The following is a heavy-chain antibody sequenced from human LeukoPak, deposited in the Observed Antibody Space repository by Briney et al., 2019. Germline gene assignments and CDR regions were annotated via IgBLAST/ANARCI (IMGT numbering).Heavy chain of an antibody. J-gene: IGHJ3*02. CDR2: IYNVGST. CDR3: ARDGALDYRNLVTDALDI. CDR1: GDSVSNYY. V-gene: IGHV4-4*07. Sequence: PSETLSLTCTVSGDSVSNYYWSWVRQPAGKGLEWNGRIYNVGSTSYSPSLKSRVTMSLDTSKNQFSLKLTSVTAADTAVYYCARDGALDYRNLVTDALDIWGPGTMVTVSS. D-gene: IGHD4-11*01.